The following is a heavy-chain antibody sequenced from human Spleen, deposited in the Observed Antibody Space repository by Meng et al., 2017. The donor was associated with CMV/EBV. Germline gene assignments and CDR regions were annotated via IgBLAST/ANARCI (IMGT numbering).Heavy chain of an antibody. CDR1: GFTFSSYA. V-gene: IGHV3-23*01. CDR3: AKDPAYCSGGTCCLYYFDY. CDR2: ISGSGGST. Sequence: GESLKISCAASGFTFSSYAMHWVRQAPGKGLEWVSAISGSGGSTYYADSVKGRFTISRDNSKNTLYLQMNSLRAEDTAVYYCAKDPAYCSGGTCCLYYFDYWGQGTLVTVSS. J-gene: IGHJ4*02. D-gene: IGHD2-15*01.